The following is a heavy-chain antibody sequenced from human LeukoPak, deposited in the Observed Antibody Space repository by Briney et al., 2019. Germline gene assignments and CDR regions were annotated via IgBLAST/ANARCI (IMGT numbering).Heavy chain of an antibody. CDR3: ARDRRYSYGYLMGNWFDP. Sequence: PGGSLRLSCAASGFTFSSYEMNWVRQAPGKGLEWVSYISSSGSTIYYADSVKGRFTISRDNAKSSLYLQMNSLRAEDTAVYYCARDRRYSYGYLMGNWFDPWGQGTLVTVSS. D-gene: IGHD5-18*01. V-gene: IGHV3-48*03. CDR2: ISSSGSTI. CDR1: GFTFSSYE. J-gene: IGHJ5*02.